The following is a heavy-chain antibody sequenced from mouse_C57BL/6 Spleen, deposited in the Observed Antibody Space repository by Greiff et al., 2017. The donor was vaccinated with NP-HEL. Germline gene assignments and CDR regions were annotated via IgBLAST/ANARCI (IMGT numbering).Heavy chain of an antibody. Sequence: QVQLQQSGPELVRPGVSVKISCKGSGYTFTDYAMHWVKQSHAQSLEWIGVISTYYGDASYNQKFKDKATMTVDTSSSTAYMELARLTSEDSAVYYCAREWGNGYDAETCFDCWGQGTTLTVSS. CDR3: AREWGNGYDAETCFDC. CDR2: ISTYYGDA. D-gene: IGHD2-2*01. J-gene: IGHJ2*01. V-gene: IGHV1-67*01. CDR1: GYTFTDYA.